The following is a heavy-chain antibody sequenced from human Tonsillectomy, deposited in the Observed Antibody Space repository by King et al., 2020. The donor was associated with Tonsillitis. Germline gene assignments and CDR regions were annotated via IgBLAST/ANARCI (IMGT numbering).Heavy chain of an antibody. Sequence: VQLPQWGAGLLKPSETLSLTCGVYGESLSGHYWNWLXXPPGKGLEWXXXXNHRGSXNYNPSLKSRVTISVEVSKSQFSLKLTSVTAADTSVYYCARGQLWPTGVFDYWGQGSLVTVSS. J-gene: IGHJ4*02. CDR3: ARGQLWPTGVFDY. CDR2: XNHRGSX. D-gene: IGHD4-23*01. V-gene: IGHV4-34*01. CDR1: GESLSGHY.